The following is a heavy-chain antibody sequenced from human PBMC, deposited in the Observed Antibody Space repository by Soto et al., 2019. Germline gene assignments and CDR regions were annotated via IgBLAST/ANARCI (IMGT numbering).Heavy chain of an antibody. CDR2: IDYSGST. CDR3: ARDGRYYDFWSGYYVY. D-gene: IGHD3-3*01. CDR1: GCSCSSGPHH. J-gene: IGHJ4*02. Sequence: PSETLSLTCIVSGCSCSSGPHHWSWIRRPPGKGLEWIRHIDYSGSTTYIPSLKSRVTISLDSSKNQFSLKLSSVTAADTAVYYCARDGRYYDFWSGYYVYWGQGIRVTVSS. V-gene: IGHV4-61*01.